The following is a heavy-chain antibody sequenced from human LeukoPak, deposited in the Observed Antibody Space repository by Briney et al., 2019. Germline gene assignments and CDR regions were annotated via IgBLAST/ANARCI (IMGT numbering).Heavy chain of an antibody. CDR2: FDPEDGET. V-gene: IGHV1-24*01. Sequence: ASVKVSCKVSGYTLTELSMHWVRQAPGKGLEWMGGFDPEDGETIYAQKFQGRVTMTEDSSTDTAYMELSSLRSEDTAVYYCATRGSSPEATFDYWGQGTLVTVSS. D-gene: IGHD1-26*01. CDR3: ATRGSSPEATFDY. CDR1: GYTLTELS. J-gene: IGHJ4*02.